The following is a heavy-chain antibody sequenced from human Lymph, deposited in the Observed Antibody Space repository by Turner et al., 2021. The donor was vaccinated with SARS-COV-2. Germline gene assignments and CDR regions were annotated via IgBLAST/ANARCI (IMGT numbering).Heavy chain of an antibody. J-gene: IGHJ6*02. CDR1: GYTFTGYY. CDR2: INPNSGGT. D-gene: IGHD3-3*01. CDR3: ARDVERYNDFWSGYSGGYGLDV. V-gene: IGHV1-2*02. Sequence: QVQLVQSGAGVKKPGASVKVSCMASGYTFTGYYMHWVRQAPGQGLEWMGWINPNSGGTNYAQKFQGRVTMTRDTSISTAYMELSRLRSDDTAVYYCARDVERYNDFWSGYSGGYGLDVWGQGTTVTVSS.